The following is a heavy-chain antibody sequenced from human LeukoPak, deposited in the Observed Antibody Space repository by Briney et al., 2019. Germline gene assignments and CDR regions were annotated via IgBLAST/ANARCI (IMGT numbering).Heavy chain of an antibody. CDR1: GFTFSSYS. V-gene: IGHV3-21*01. Sequence: TPGGSLRLPCGASGFTFSSYSMNWVRQAPGKGLEWVSSISSSSSYIYYADSVKGRFTISRDNAKNSLYLQMNSLRAEDTAVYYCARDPLRRPAGSSYFDYWGQGTLVTVSS. CDR2: ISSSSSYI. J-gene: IGHJ4*02. D-gene: IGHD6-13*01. CDR3: ARDPLRRPAGSSYFDY.